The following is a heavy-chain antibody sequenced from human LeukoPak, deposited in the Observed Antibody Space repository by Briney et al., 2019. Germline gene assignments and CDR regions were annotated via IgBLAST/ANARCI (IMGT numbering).Heavy chain of an antibody. J-gene: IGHJ4*02. CDR2: ISSSSSYI. D-gene: IGHD6-6*01. V-gene: IGHV3-21*01. Sequence: GGSLRLSCAASGFTFSSYSMNWVRQAPGKGLEWVSSISSSSSYIYYADSVKGRFTISRDNAKNSLYLQMNSLRAEDTAVYYCARDHSSSSGFDYWGQGTLVTVSS. CDR1: GFTFSSYS. CDR3: ARDHSSSSGFDY.